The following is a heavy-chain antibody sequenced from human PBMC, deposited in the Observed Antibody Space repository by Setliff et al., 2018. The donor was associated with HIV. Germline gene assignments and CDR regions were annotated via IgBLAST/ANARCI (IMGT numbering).Heavy chain of an antibody. CDR3: LTHHGDPDY. CDR1: GFDFDNLY. V-gene: IGHV3-11*04. Sequence: GGSLRLSCAASGFDFDNLYMAWIRQAPGKGLEWVSYINVGGGTKYYADSVRGRFTISRDDAKNSLYLQMKNLRAEDTAIYYCLTHHGDPDYWGQGTLVTVSS. D-gene: IGHD4-17*01. CDR2: INVGGGTK. J-gene: IGHJ4*02.